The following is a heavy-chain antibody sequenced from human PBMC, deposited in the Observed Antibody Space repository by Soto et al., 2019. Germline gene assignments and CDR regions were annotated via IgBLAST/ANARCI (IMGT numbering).Heavy chain of an antibody. CDR1: GYTFTSYY. D-gene: IGHD2-15*01. V-gene: IGHV1-46*03. Sequence: ASVKVSCKASGYTFTSYYMHWVRQAPGQGLEWMGIINPSGGSTSYAQKFQGRVTMTRDTSTSTVYMKLSSLRSEDTAVYYCARRGGHCSGGSCYFHDAFDIWGQGTMVTVSS. CDR3: ARRGGHCSGGSCYFHDAFDI. J-gene: IGHJ3*02. CDR2: INPSGGST.